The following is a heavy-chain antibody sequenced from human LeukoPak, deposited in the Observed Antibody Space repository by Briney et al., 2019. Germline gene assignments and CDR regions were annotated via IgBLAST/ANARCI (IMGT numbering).Heavy chain of an antibody. Sequence: GRSLRLSCAASGFTFSSYSMNWVRQAPGKGLEWVSYISSSSSTIYYADSVKGRFTISRDNAKNSLYLQMNSLRAEDTAVYYCARVSFYSSGWYDYFDYWGQGTLVTVSS. J-gene: IGHJ4*02. D-gene: IGHD6-19*01. CDR2: ISSSSSTI. CDR3: ARVSFYSSGWYDYFDY. V-gene: IGHV3-48*01. CDR1: GFTFSSYS.